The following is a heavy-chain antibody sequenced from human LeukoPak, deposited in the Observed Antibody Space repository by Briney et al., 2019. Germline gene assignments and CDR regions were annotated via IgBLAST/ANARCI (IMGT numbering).Heavy chain of an antibody. CDR3: ARVGTDSSGYFSLDY. J-gene: IGHJ4*02. CDR1: GYSISTGYY. V-gene: IGHV4-38-2*02. CDR2: FYHGGST. D-gene: IGHD3-22*01. Sequence: SETLSLTCTVSGYSISTGYYWDWIRQPPGKGLEWIGTFYHGGSTYHNPSLKSRVTISVDTSKNQFSLNLTSVTAADTAVYYCARVGTDSSGYFSLDYWGQGTLVTVSS.